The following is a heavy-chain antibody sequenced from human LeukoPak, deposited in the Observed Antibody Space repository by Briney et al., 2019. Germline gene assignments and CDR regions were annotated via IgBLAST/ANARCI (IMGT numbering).Heavy chain of an antibody. V-gene: IGHV1-8*01. CDR3: ARVGGPGTRGLRFLRY. Sequence: ASVKVSCKASGYTFTSYDINWVRQATGQGLEWMGWMNPNSGNTGYAQKFQGRVTMTRNTSISTAYMELSSLRSEDTAVYYCARVGGPGTRGLRFLRYWGQGTLVTVSS. D-gene: IGHD3-3*01. CDR1: GYTFTSYD. CDR2: MNPNSGNT. J-gene: IGHJ4*02.